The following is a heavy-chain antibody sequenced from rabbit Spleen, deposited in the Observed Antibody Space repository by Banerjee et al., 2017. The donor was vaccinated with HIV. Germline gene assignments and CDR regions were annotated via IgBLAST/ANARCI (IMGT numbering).Heavy chain of an antibody. D-gene: IGHD2-1*01. CDR1: GFSFSSSYY. CDR2: IYAGSTAST. CDR3: ARGSAAMTMVITGYYLSL. J-gene: IGHJ4*01. V-gene: IGHV1S45*01. Sequence: QEQLVESGGGLVQPEGSLTLTCTASGFSFSSSYYMCWVRQAPGKGLECIACIYAGSTASTYYANWAKGRFTISKSSSTTVTLHMTSLTVADTATYFCARGSAAMTMVITGYYLSLWGPGTLVTVS.